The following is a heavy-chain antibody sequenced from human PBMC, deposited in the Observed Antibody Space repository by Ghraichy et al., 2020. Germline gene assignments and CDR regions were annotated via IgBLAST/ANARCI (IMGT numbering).Heavy chain of an antibody. J-gene: IGHJ3*02. V-gene: IGHV3-21*01. CDR2: ISSSSRYI. CDR3: ARSRGDYINDAFDI. Sequence: GESLNISCAASGFSFSTYTMNWVRQAPGKGLEWVSSISSSSRYIYYGDSMKGRFTISRDNANNSLYLQMNSLRAEDTAVYYCARSRGDYINDAFDIWGQGTVVSVSS. CDR1: GFSFSTYT. D-gene: IGHD3-10*01.